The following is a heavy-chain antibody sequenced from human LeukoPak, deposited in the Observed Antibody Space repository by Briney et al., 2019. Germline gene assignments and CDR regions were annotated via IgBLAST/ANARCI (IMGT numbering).Heavy chain of an antibody. CDR3: AKGAMPYYDGSGYNYFDY. J-gene: IGHJ4*02. Sequence: QTGGSLRLSCAVSGFTFSAYAMSWVRQAPGKGLEWVSAMSGSGGMTYYADSVKGWFSISRDNSKNTLHLQMNSLRAEDTAVYYCAKGAMPYYDGSGYNYFDYWGQGTPVTVSS. V-gene: IGHV3-23*01. CDR1: GFTFSAYA. D-gene: IGHD3-22*01. CDR2: MSGSGGMT.